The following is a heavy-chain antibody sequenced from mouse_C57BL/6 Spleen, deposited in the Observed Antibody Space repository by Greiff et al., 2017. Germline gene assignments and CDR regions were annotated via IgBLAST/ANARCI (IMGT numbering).Heavy chain of an antibody. CDR2: IWRGGST. V-gene: IGHV2-5*01. CDR1: GFSLTSYG. CDR3: AKKKNLDYAMDY. J-gene: IGHJ4*01. Sequence: VQLVESGPGLVQPSQSLSITCTVSGFSLTSYGVHWVRQSPGKGLEWLGVIWRGGSTDSNAAFMSRLSITKDNSKSQVFFKMNSLQADDTAIYYCAKKKNLDYAMDYWGQGTSVTVSS.